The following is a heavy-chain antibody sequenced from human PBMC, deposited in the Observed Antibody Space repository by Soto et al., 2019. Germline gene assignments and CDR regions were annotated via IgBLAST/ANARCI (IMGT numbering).Heavy chain of an antibody. Sequence: GASVKVSCKASGYTFTGYYMHWVRQAPGQGLEWMGWINPNSGGTNYAQKFQGWVTMTRDTSISTAYMELSRLRSDDTAVYYCARDLYYYDSSGLLDPWGQGTLVTVS. CDR1: GYTFTGYY. CDR3: ARDLYYYDSSGLLDP. V-gene: IGHV1-2*04. CDR2: INPNSGGT. J-gene: IGHJ5*02. D-gene: IGHD3-22*01.